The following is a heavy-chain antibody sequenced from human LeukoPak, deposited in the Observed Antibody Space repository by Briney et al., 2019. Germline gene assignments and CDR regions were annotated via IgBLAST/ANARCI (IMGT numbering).Heavy chain of an antibody. V-gene: IGHV3-23*01. CDR3: ARDLSGSYPLDY. J-gene: IGHJ4*02. CDR2: ISGSGGNT. D-gene: IGHD1-26*01. Sequence: GGSLRLSCAASGFIISNYAMSWVRQAPGKGLQWVSGISGSGGNTNYADSVKGRFTISRDNAKNSLFLQMNSLRAEDTAVYYCARDLSGSYPLDYWGQGTLVTVSS. CDR1: GFIISNYA.